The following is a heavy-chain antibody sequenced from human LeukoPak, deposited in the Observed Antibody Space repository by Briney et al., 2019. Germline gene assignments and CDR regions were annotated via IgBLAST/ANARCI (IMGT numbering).Heavy chain of an antibody. CDR1: GGSINSNSYY. J-gene: IGHJ6*02. V-gene: IGHV4-39*07. CDR3: ARGRCSTSCYHYYYYGMDV. D-gene: IGHD2-2*01. Sequence: KPSETLSLTCTVSGGSINSNSYYWGWIRQPPGKGLEWIESIHYSGSTYSNPSLKSRVNISVDTSKNQFSLKLSSVTAADTAVYYCARGRCSTSCYHYYYYGMDVWGQGTTVTVSS. CDR2: IHYSGST.